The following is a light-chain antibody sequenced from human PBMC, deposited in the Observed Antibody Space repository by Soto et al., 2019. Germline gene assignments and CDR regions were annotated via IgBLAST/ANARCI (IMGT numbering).Light chain of an antibody. Sequence: DIQLTQSPSFLSASVGDRVTITCRASQGISSYLAWYQQKPGKPPKLLIYAASTLQSGVPSRFSGSGSGTDFTLTISSLQPEDFATYYCQQLVTFGQGTKVEIK. CDR3: QQLVT. J-gene: IGKJ1*01. V-gene: IGKV1-9*01. CDR2: AAS. CDR1: QGISSY.